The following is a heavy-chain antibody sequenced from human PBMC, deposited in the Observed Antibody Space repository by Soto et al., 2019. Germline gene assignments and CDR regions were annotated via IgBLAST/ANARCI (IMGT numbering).Heavy chain of an antibody. V-gene: IGHV1-2*02. CDR3: ARGWHYYDSSGHYLAY. Sequence: ASVKVSCRAFGYTFTGYYVHRLRQAPGQGLEWMGWINPNNGGFNYAQEFQGRVTLTRDTSVSTVYMDLSRLTSDDTAVYYCARGWHYYDSSGHYLAYWGQGTLVTVSS. CDR2: INPNNGGF. CDR1: GYTFTGYY. D-gene: IGHD3-22*01. J-gene: IGHJ4*02.